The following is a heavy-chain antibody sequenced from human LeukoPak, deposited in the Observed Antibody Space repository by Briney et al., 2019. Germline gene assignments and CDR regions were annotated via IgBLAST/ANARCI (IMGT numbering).Heavy chain of an antibody. Sequence: GASVKVSCKASGYTFTGYYMHWVRQAPGQGLEWMGWINPNSGGTNYAQKFQGRVTMTRDTSLNTAYMELSMVRSDDTAVYYCARDREYPNVFDYWGQGTLVTVSS. D-gene: IGHD2-2*01. CDR3: ARDREYPNVFDY. CDR2: INPNSGGT. J-gene: IGHJ4*02. CDR1: GYTFTGYY. V-gene: IGHV1-2*02.